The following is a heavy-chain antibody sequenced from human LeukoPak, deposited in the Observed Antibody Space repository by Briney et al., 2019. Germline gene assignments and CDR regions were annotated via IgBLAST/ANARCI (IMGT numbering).Heavy chain of an antibody. Sequence: SETLSLTCTVSGDSISSSNSYWGWIRQPPGKGLEWIGSMWFGATTSYDPSLKSRVTISIDPSKNQFSLKLSSVTAADTAVYYCARGPTYGSGSYLAPNFDYWGQGTLVTVSS. V-gene: IGHV4-39*07. CDR2: MWFGATT. CDR1: GDSISSSNSY. CDR3: ARGPTYGSGSYLAPNFDY. D-gene: IGHD3-10*01. J-gene: IGHJ4*02.